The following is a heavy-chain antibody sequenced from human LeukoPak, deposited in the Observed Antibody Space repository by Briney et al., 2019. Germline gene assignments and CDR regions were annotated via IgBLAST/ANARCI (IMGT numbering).Heavy chain of an antibody. CDR3: GSRRHEGEWLLYYYGMDG. CDR2: FDPEDGET. Sequence: ASVKVSSMVSGYTPSEFSMYRGRQAPGEGDECMGGFDPEDGETNYAQKFQGRVKMTEDTSTDTDYMELSSLRSEDTAVYYCGSRRHEGEWLLYYYGMDGWGQGTTVTVSS. CDR1: GYTPSEFS. J-gene: IGHJ6*02. V-gene: IGHV1-24*01. D-gene: IGHD3-3*01.